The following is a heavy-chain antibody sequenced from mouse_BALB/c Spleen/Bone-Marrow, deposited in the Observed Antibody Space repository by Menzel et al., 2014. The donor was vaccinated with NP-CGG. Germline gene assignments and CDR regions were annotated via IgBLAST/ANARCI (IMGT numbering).Heavy chain of an antibody. CDR3: AVLDLLAY. CDR2: IDPANGNT. V-gene: IGHV14-3*02. CDR1: GFNFKDTY. Sequence: VQLQQSGAELVKPGASVKLSCTASGFNFKDTYMHWVKQRPEQGLEWIGRIDPANGNTKCDPKFQGKATITADTSSNPSYLQLSSLTSEDSSVDCCAVLDLLAYWGQGTLVTVSS. D-gene: IGHD3-3*01. J-gene: IGHJ3*01.